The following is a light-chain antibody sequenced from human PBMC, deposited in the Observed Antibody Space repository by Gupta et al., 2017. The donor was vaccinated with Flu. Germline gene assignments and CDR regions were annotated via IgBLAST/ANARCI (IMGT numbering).Light chain of an antibody. CDR2: EAS. V-gene: IGKV1-5*03. J-gene: IGKJ4*01. Sequence: DIQMTQSPSTLSASVGDRVTITCRASQSIGSWLAWYQQKPGKAPKVLIYEASALESGVPSRFSGSGSGTDFTLTISSLQPDDFASYYCQQYNVYPLTFGGGTKVEIK. CDR3: QQYNVYPLT. CDR1: QSIGSW.